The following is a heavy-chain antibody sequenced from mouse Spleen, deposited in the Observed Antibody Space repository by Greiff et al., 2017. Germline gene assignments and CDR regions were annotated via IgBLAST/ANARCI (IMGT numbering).Heavy chain of an antibody. CDR3: ARGVLFAY. Sequence: EVQRVESGGGLVKPGGSLKLSCAASGFTFSSYAMSWVRQTPEKRLEWVATISSGGSYTYYPDSVKGRFTISRDNAKNTLYLQMSSLRSEDTAMYYCARGVLFAYWGQGTLVTVSA. V-gene: IGHV5-9-3*01. CDR1: GFTFSSYA. J-gene: IGHJ3*01. CDR2: ISSGGSYT.